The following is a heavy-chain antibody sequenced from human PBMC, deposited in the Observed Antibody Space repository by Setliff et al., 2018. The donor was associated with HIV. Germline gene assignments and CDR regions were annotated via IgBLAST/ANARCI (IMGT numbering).Heavy chain of an antibody. CDR1: GGSISSGSYY. CDR2: IYTSGST. CDR3: ARDGMVRGSKAFGY. Sequence: SETLSLTCTVSGGSISSGSYYWSWIRQPAGKGLEWIGRIYTSGSTNYNPSLKSRVTISVDTSKNQFSLKLSSVTAADTAVYYCARDGMVRGSKAFGYWG. V-gene: IGHV4-61*02. D-gene: IGHD3-10*01. J-gene: IGHJ4*01.